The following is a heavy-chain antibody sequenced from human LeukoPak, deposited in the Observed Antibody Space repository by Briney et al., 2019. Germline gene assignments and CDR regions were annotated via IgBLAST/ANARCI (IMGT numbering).Heavy chain of an antibody. CDR1: GFTFSKYA. CDR2: ISGSRGNT. CDR3: AVSDGGIASSLFDT. V-gene: IGHV3-23*01. J-gene: IGHJ4*02. D-gene: IGHD2-15*01. Sequence: GGSLRLSCAASGFTFSKYAMGWVRQAPGKGLEWVSTISGSRGNTYYADLEEGRFTISRDNSKNTLYLQMSSLRAEGTAGYYFAVSDGGIASSLFDTWGQGTLVTASS.